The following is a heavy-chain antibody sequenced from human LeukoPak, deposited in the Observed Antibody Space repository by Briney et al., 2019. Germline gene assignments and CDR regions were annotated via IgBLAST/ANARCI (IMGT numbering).Heavy chain of an antibody. J-gene: IGHJ4*02. D-gene: IGHD2-15*01. V-gene: IGHV4-31*03. Sequence: SQTLSLTCTVSGGSISSGGYYWSWIRQHPGEGLEWIGYIYYSGSTYYNPSLKSRVSISVDTSKNQVSLKLSSVTAADTAVYYCARGYCSGGTCYRTFFDYWGQGTLVTVSS. CDR2: IYYSGST. CDR3: ARGYCSGGTCYRTFFDY. CDR1: GGSISSGGYY.